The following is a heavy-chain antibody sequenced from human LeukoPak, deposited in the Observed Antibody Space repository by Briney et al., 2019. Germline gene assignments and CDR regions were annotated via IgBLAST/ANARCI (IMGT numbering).Heavy chain of an antibody. CDR3: AGDVPMVRGVQPFDY. CDR2: ISSSAGSI. J-gene: IGHJ4*02. Sequence: GGSLRLSCAASGFSFSTYEMNWVRQAPGKGLEWVSYISSSAGSIYYADSVKGRFTISRDNVKNSLYLQMNSLRAEDTAFYYCAGDVPMVRGVQPFDYWGQGTLVTVSS. V-gene: IGHV3-48*03. CDR1: GFSFSTYE. D-gene: IGHD3-10*01.